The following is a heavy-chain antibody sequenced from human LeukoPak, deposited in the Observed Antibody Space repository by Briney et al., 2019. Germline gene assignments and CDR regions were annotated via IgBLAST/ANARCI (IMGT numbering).Heavy chain of an antibody. J-gene: IGHJ3*02. CDR2: IYTSGST. D-gene: IGHD1-26*01. CDR3: ARNPRVGATMGIFDAFDI. V-gene: IGHV4-4*09. CDR1: GGSISSYY. Sequence: SETLSLTCTVSGGSISSYYWSWIRQPPGKGLEWIGYIYTSGSTNYNPSPKSRVTISVDTSKNQFSLKLSSVTAADTAVYYCARNPRVGATMGIFDAFDIWGQGTMVTVSS.